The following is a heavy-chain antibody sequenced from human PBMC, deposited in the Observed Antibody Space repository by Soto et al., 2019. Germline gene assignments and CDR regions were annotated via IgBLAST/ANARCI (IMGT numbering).Heavy chain of an antibody. CDR3: AKVGAPAASLWYFDL. J-gene: IGHJ2*01. Sequence: EVQLVESGGVVVQPGGSLRLSCAASGFTFDDYAMHWIRQAPGKGLEWVSLISWDGGSTYYADSVKGRFTISRDNSENSLYLQMNSLRAEDTALYYCAKVGAPAASLWYFDLWGRGTLVTVSS. V-gene: IGHV3-43D*04. CDR2: ISWDGGST. CDR1: GFTFDDYA. D-gene: IGHD2-2*01.